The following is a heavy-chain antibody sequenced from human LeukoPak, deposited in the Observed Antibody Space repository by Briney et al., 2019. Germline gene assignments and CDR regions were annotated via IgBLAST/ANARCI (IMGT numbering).Heavy chain of an antibody. Sequence: PSETLSLTCTVSGDSITSYYWSWIRQPAGKGLEWIGRINISGNTNYNPSLKSRVTMSLDTSKNQISLKLSAVTAADTAVYYCARDPLKGFDYWGQGTLVTVSS. CDR1: GDSITSYY. J-gene: IGHJ4*02. V-gene: IGHV4-4*07. CDR2: INISGNT. CDR3: ARDPLKGFDY.